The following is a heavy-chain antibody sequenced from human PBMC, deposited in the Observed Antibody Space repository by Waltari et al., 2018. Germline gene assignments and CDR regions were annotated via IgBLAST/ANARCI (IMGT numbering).Heavy chain of an antibody. J-gene: IGHJ4*02. CDR2: ISNVGNFI. CDR1: VLTFRNSS. D-gene: IGHD3-16*01. CDR3: ARDGGLRGFDY. Sequence: DVQLVESGGGLVTTGESLRLSCAIPVLTFRNSSMNWVRQAPGKGLEWVSSISNVGNFIYYADSVKGRFTMSRDNTKNALYLQMNSLRDDDTALYYCARDGGLRGFDYWGQGTPVTVSS. V-gene: IGHV3-21*01.